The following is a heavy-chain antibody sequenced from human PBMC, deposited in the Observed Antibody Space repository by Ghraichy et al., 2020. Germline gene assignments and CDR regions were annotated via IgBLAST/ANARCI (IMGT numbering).Heavy chain of an antibody. V-gene: IGHV3-23*01. D-gene: IGHD3-22*01. CDR3: AKVHYSDSSGYGGFDY. J-gene: IGHJ4*02. CDR2: ISGSGGGT. CDR1: GFTFSNYV. Sequence: GESLNISCAASGFTFSNYVMSWGRQAPGKGLEWVSSISGSGGGTYFADSVKGRFTISRDNSKNTLYLQMNSLRAEDTAVYYCAKVHYSDSSGYGGFDYWGPGTLVTVSS.